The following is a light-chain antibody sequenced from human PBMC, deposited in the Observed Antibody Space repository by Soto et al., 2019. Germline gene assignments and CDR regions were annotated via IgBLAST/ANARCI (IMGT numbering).Light chain of an antibody. V-gene: IGLV2-14*01. CDR3: SSYLTSTTDV. Sequence: SALAQPAYVSGSPGQAITLSCTDPITDVYGYKFVSWYQQHPGKAPKVIIYEVNNRPSGISTRFSGSKSGDTASLTISGRQAEDEAEYYCSSYLTSTTDVFGTGTKGNVL. CDR2: EVN. CDR1: ITDVYGYKF. J-gene: IGLJ1*01.